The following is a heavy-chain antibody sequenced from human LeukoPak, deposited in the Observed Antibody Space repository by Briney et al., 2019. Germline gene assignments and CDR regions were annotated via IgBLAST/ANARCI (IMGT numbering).Heavy chain of an antibody. J-gene: IGHJ4*02. D-gene: IGHD1-1*01. CDR3: AREQAYGTQDYLDY. Sequence: GGSLRSSCAASKFIFGDYSMYCVCQGSGKGLEWFSYISGSSGTTYYADSVRGRFTISRDNAKNSLVLQMNSLRVEDTAVYYCAREQAYGTQDYLDYWGQGTRVTVSS. CDR2: ISGSSGTT. CDR1: KFIFGDYS. V-gene: IGHV3-48*01.